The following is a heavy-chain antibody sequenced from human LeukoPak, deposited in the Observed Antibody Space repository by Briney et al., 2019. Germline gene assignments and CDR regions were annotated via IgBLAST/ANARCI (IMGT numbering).Heavy chain of an antibody. Sequence: SETLSLTFAVSNNFIRNGYYWGWIRQPPGKGLEWIGSIYHSGSTYYNLSLKSRLTISLDTSKSHFSLNLSSVTAADTAVYYCARENYQGAFDIWGQATMVTVSS. CDR2: IYHSGST. CDR3: ARENYQGAFDI. D-gene: IGHD1-7*01. CDR1: NNFIRNGYY. V-gene: IGHV4-38-2*01. J-gene: IGHJ3*02.